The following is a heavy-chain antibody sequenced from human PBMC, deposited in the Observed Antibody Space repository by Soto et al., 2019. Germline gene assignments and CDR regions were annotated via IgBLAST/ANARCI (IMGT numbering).Heavy chain of an antibody. J-gene: IGHJ6*02. Sequence: SETLSLTCTVSGGSISSGGYYWSWIRQHPGKGLEWIGYIYYSGSTYYNPSLKSRVTISVDTSKNQFSLKLSSVTAADTAVYYCARDHRRPYYYYGMDVWGQGTTVTVSS. CDR2: IYYSGST. CDR1: GGSISSGGYY. CDR3: ARDHRRPYYYYGMDV. V-gene: IGHV4-31*03.